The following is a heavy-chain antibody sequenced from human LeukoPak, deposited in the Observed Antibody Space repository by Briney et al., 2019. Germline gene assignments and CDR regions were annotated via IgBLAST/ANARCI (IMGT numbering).Heavy chain of an antibody. CDR1: GYIFIGNY. CDR2: INPNSGGT. D-gene: IGHD3-10*01. V-gene: IGHV1-2*02. Sequence: ASVKVSCKASGYIFIGNYIHWVRQAPGQGLEWRGWINPNSGGTNYAQKFQGRVTMTRDTSISTAYLEVNSLRSDDTAVYYCARDGDTLIRGVTNLWGQGTLVTVSS. J-gene: IGHJ4*02. CDR3: ARDGDTLIRGVTNL.